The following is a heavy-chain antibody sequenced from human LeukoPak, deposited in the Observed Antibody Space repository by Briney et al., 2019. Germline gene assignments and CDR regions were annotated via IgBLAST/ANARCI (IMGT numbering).Heavy chain of an antibody. CDR1: GFTFSSYA. CDR3: ATTYSSSWYPDAFDI. D-gene: IGHD6-13*01. V-gene: IGHV3-23*01. Sequence: GGSLRLSCAASGFTFSSYAMSWVRQAPGKGLEWVSAISSSGGSTYYADSVKGRFTISRDNSKNTLYLQMNSLRAEDTAVYYCATTYSSSWYPDAFDIWGQGTMVTVSS. J-gene: IGHJ3*02. CDR2: ISSSGGST.